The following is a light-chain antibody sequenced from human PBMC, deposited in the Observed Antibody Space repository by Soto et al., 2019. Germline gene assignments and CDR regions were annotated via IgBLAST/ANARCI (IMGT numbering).Light chain of an antibody. Sequence: QSVLTQPASVSGSPGQSITISCTGTSSDVGSYNLVSWYQQHPGKAPKLMIYEVSKRPSGVSNRFSGSKSGNTASLTISGLQAGDEADYYCCSYAGSSTFGVFGGGTKLTVL. CDR3: CSYAGSSTFGV. J-gene: IGLJ3*02. V-gene: IGLV2-23*02. CDR1: SSDVGSYNL. CDR2: EVS.